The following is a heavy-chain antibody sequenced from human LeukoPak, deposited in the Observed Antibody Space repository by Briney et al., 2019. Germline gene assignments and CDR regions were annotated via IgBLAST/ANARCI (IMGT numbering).Heavy chain of an antibody. V-gene: IGHV3-30*02. CDR3: ARGFYYDSSVGAFDI. J-gene: IGHJ3*02. CDR2: IRYDGSNK. Sequence: GGSLRLSCAASGFTFSSYGMHWVRQAPGKGLEWVAFIRYDGSNKYYADSVKGRFTISRDNSKNTLYLQMNSLRAEDTAVYYCARGFYYDSSVGAFDIWGQGTMVTVSS. CDR1: GFTFSSYG. D-gene: IGHD3-22*01.